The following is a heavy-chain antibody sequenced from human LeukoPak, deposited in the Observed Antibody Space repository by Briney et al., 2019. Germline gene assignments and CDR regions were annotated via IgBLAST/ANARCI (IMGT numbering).Heavy chain of an antibody. CDR1: GFTFSTYS. CDR3: ARDHSYYFDY. J-gene: IGHJ4*02. V-gene: IGHV3-48*04. Sequence: GGSLRLSCAASGFTFSTYSMNWVRQAPGKGLEWVSYISSSSTTIYNADSVKGRFTISRDNAKNSVYLQMNSLTAEDTAVYYCARDHSYYFDYWGQGTLVTVSS. D-gene: IGHD2-21*01. CDR2: ISSSSTTI.